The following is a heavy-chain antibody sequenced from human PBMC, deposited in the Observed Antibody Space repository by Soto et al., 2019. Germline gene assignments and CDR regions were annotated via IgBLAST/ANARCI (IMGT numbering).Heavy chain of an antibody. CDR3: VGGTYYYDSSDYYSDQYYFDY. J-gene: IGHJ4*02. D-gene: IGHD3-22*01. CDR1: GFTFSIYV. Sequence: PGGSLRLSCAASGFTFSIYVMSGVLQATGKGLEWVSSISGSGGGTYYADSVKGRFTISRDISKNTLYLQMNSLRAEDTAVYYCVGGTYYYDSSDYYSDQYYFDYWGQGTLVTVSS. CDR2: ISGSGGGT. V-gene: IGHV3-23*01.